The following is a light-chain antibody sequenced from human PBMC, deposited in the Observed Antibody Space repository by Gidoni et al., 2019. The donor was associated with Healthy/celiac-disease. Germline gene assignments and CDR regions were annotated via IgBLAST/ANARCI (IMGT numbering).Light chain of an antibody. V-gene: IGLV2-8*01. Sequence: QSALTQPPSASGSHGQSVTISCTGTSSDVGGYNYVSWYQQHPGKAPKLMIYEVSKRPSGVPDRFSGSKSGNTASLTVSRLQAEDEADYYCSSYAGSNNLVFGGGTKLTVL. J-gene: IGLJ2*01. CDR3: SSYAGSNNLV. CDR1: SSDVGGYNY. CDR2: EVS.